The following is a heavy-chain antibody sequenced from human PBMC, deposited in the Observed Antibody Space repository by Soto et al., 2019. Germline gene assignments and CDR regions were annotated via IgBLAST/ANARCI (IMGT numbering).Heavy chain of an antibody. CDR1: GYTFTSYG. J-gene: IGHJ3*02. D-gene: IGHD3-10*01. CDR2: ISAYNGNT. Sequence: ASVKVSCKASGYTFTSYGISWVRQAPGQGLEWMGWISAYNGNTNYAQKLQGRVTMTTDTSTSTAYMELRSLRSDDTAVYYCARDARMVRGAPLGAFDIWGQGTMVTVSS. V-gene: IGHV1-18*01. CDR3: ARDARMVRGAPLGAFDI.